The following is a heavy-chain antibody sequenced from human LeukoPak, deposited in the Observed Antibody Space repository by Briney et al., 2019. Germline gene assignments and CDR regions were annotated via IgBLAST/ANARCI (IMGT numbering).Heavy chain of an antibody. Sequence: SETLSLTCAVYGVSFSGYYWSWIRQPPGKGLEWIGEINHSGSTNYNPSLKSRVTISVDTSKNQFSLKLSSVTAADTAVYYCASWLAGYSSSWYDYWGQGTLVTVSS. V-gene: IGHV4-34*01. CDR2: INHSGST. CDR1: GVSFSGYY. J-gene: IGHJ4*02. CDR3: ASWLAGYSSSWYDY. D-gene: IGHD6-13*01.